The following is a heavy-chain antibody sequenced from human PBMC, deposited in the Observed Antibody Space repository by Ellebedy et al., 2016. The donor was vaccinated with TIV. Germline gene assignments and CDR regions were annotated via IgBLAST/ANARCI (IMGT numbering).Heavy chain of an antibody. CDR2: ISGSGGRT. CDR1: GFTFSSYA. CDR3: ANGFEFGAWYDY. D-gene: IGHD6-19*01. J-gene: IGHJ4*02. Sequence: PGGSLRLSCAASGFTFSSYAMSWVRQAPGKGLEWVSAISGSGGRTYYADSVKGRFTISRDNSKNTLYLQMNSLRAEDTAVYYCANGFEFGAWYDYWGQGTLVTVSS. V-gene: IGHV3-23*01.